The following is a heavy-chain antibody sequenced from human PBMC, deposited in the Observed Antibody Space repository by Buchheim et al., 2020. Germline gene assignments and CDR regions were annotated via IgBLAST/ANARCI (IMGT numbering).Heavy chain of an antibody. CDR3: AISRGWWALGY. Sequence: QVQVVQSGAEVKKPGASVKVSCKASGYTFTTYDLHWVYQAPGQRLEYLGWINTGNGNQEFSQKFRGRVTITRDTSASTAYMELNNLRSEDTGVYYCAISRGWWALGYWGQGTL. D-gene: IGHD6-19*01. V-gene: IGHV1-3*04. CDR2: INTGNGNQ. CDR1: GYTFTTYD. J-gene: IGHJ4*02.